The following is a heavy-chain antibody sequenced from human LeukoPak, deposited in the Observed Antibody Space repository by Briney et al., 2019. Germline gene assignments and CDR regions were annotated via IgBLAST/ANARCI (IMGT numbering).Heavy chain of an antibody. CDR1: GFTFSSYA. J-gene: IGHJ4*02. Sequence: GGSLRLSCAASGFTFSSYAMTWVRQAPGKGLEWVSGTSGSGGSTYYAGSVKGRFTISRDNSKNTLYLQMNSLRVEDTAVYYCAKNGGSQCYSHLDSWGQGTLVTVSS. CDR3: AKNGGSQCYSHLDS. CDR2: TSGSGGST. D-gene: IGHD2-15*01. V-gene: IGHV3-23*01.